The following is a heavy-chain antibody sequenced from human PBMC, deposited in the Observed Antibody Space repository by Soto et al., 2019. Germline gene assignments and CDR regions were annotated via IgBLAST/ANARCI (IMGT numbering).Heavy chain of an antibody. CDR3: TKPLDDYYDASGYYFKPIDY. D-gene: IGHD3-22*01. CDR2: ISGSGGDT. CDR1: GLTFSSYV. Sequence: VQLLESGGDLVQPGGSLRLSCAASGLTFSSYVMSWVRQAPGKGLDWVSTISGSGGDTYYADSVKGRFTISRDNSKNTLYLQMNSLRAEDTAVYYCTKPLDDYYDASGYYFKPIDYWGQGTLVTVSS. J-gene: IGHJ4*02. V-gene: IGHV3-23*01.